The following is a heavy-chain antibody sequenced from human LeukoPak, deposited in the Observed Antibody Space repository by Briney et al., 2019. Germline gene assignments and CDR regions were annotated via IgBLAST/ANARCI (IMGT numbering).Heavy chain of an antibody. J-gene: IGHJ6*03. D-gene: IGHD3-10*01. CDR3: ASSLLWFGDGNYYMDV. V-gene: IGHV3-15*01. CDR2: IKSKVDGGII. Sequence: WIRQPPGKGLEWIGRIKSKVDGGIIDYAPPLKGRFSISRDDSQRTVYLQMNRLQTDDTAFYYCASSLLWFGDGNYYMDVWGNGTLVTVSS.